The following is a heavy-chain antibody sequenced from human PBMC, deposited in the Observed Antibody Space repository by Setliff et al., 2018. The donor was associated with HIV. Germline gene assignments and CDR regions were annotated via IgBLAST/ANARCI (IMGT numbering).Heavy chain of an antibody. CDR2: INPSGGST. CDR1: GYTFTSYY. V-gene: IGHV1-46*01. Sequence: ASVKVSCKASGYTFTSYYMHWVRQAPGQGLEWMGIINPSGGSTSYAQKFQGRVTMTRDTSTSTVYMELSSLRSEDTAVYYCAVTAGWELPPRLYYYYYYMDVWGKGTTVTVSS. CDR3: AVTAGWELPPRLYYYYYYMDV. D-gene: IGHD1-26*01. J-gene: IGHJ6*03.